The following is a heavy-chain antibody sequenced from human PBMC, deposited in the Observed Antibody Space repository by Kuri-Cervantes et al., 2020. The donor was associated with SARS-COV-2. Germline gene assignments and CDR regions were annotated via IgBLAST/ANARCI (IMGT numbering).Heavy chain of an antibody. J-gene: IGHJ3*02. CDR1: GGSISSSSYY. CDR2: IYYSGST. Sequence: GSLRLSCTVSGGSISSSSYYWGRIRQPPGKGLEWIGSIYYSGSTYYNPSLKSRVTISVDTSKNQFSLKLSSVTAADTAVYYCARVQPPTIFGVVIIDAFDIWGQGTMVTVSS. CDR3: ARVQPPTIFGVVIIDAFDI. V-gene: IGHV4-39*01. D-gene: IGHD3-3*01.